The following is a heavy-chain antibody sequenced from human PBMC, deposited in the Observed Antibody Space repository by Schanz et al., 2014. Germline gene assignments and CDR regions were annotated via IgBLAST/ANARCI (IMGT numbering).Heavy chain of an antibody. CDR2: IWYDGSNK. V-gene: IGHV3-33*06. J-gene: IGHJ4*02. D-gene: IGHD6-13*01. CDR1: GFTFSSYG. Sequence: QVHLVESGGGVVQPGRSLRLSCAASGFTFSSYGMHWVRQAPGRGLEWVALIWYDGSNKYYAESVKGRFIISRDNSKNNSKNTLYVQMNSLRAEDTAVYYCAKEKEEVAADGSFFDYWGQGTLVTVSS. CDR3: AKEKEEVAADGSFFDY.